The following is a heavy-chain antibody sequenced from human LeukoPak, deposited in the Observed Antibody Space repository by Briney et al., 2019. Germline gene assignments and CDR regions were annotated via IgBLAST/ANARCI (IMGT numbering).Heavy chain of an antibody. J-gene: IGHJ4*02. CDR1: GGSISSSSYY. D-gene: IGHD5-12*01. Sequence: SETLSLTCTVSGGSISSSSYYWGWIRQPPGKGLEWIGSIYYSGSTYYNPSLKSRVTISVDTSKNQFSLKLSSVTAADTAVYYCAVIYSGYDLGFDYWGRGTLVTVSS. CDR2: IYYSGST. CDR3: AVIYSGYDLGFDY. V-gene: IGHV4-39*01.